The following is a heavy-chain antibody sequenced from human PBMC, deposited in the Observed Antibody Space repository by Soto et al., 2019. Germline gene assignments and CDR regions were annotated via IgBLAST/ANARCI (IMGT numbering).Heavy chain of an antibody. J-gene: IGHJ4*02. Sequence: SVKVSCKASGYTFTSYGISWVRQAPGQGLEWMGGIIPIFGTANYAQKFQGRVTITADESTSTAYMELSSLRSEDTAVYYCARSGYSSGLDYWGQGTLVTVSS. CDR3: ARSGYSSGLDY. D-gene: IGHD6-19*01. CDR1: GYTFTSYG. V-gene: IGHV1-69*13. CDR2: IIPIFGTA.